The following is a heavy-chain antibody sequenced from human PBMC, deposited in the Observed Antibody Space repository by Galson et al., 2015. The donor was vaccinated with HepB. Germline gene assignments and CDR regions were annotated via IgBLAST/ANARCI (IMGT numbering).Heavy chain of an antibody. CDR2: TYYRSKWYN. CDR3: ARDGGTTYSSGWSLFDP. V-gene: IGHV6-1*01. D-gene: IGHD6-19*01. Sequence: CAISGDSVSSNSAAWNWIRQSPSRGLEWLGRTYYRSKWYNDYAVSVKSRITINPDTSKNQFSLQLNSVTPEDTAVYFCARDGGTTYSSGWSLFDPWGQGTLVTVSS. CDR1: GDSVSSNSAA. J-gene: IGHJ5*02.